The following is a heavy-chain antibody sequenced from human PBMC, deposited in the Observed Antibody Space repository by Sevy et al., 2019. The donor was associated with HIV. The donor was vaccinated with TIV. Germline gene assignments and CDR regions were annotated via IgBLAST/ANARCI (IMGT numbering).Heavy chain of an antibody. CDR2: ISCEGTET. D-gene: IGHD1-26*01. Sequence: GGSLRLSCAASGFAFSTHAMHWVRQAPGKGLEWVAVISCEGTETFYESSVEGRFTIFRDNSKNMLSLQINSLRPEDTSVYYCARDGGYSVKWYPLYWGHVTLVTVSS. CDR3: ARDGGYSVKWYPLY. J-gene: IGHJ4*01. V-gene: IGHV3-30-3*01. CDR1: GFAFSTHA.